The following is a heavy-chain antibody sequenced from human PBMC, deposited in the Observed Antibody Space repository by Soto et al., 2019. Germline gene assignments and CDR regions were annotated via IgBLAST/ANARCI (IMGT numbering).Heavy chain of an antibody. CDR3: AKDPSTGPADY. CDR1: GFPFGTTD. Sequence: GGSLRLSCAASGFPFGTTDMSWVRQAPGEGLEWVSTIHGSGGITFYADSVKGRFTISRDNSKSTLSLQMDGLRAEDTAVYYCAKDPSTGPADYWGQGTLVTVSS. CDR2: IHGSGGIT. J-gene: IGHJ4*02. V-gene: IGHV3-23*01. D-gene: IGHD3-9*01.